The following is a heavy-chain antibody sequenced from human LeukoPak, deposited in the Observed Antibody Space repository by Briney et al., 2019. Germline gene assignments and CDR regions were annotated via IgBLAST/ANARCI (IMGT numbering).Heavy chain of an antibody. Sequence: PGGSLRLSCAASGFTFSSYGMHWVRQAPGKGLEWVAFIRYDGSNKYYADSVKGRFTISRDNSKNTLYLQMNSLRAEDTAVYYCAKTYYYDSSIHPDYYYYYMDVWGKGTTVTVSS. V-gene: IGHV3-30*02. CDR2: IRYDGSNK. J-gene: IGHJ6*03. CDR1: GFTFSSYG. CDR3: AKTYYYDSSIHPDYYYYYMDV. D-gene: IGHD3-22*01.